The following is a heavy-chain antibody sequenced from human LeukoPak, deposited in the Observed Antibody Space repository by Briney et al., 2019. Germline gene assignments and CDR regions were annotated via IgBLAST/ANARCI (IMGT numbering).Heavy chain of an antibody. J-gene: IGHJ5*02. CDR2: IYHSGRT. CDR1: GGSISSGGYS. D-gene: IGHD6-13*01. CDR3: ARAIGAAARGGFDP. Sequence: PSQTLSLTCAVSGGSISSGGYSWSWIRQPPGKGLEWIGDIYHSGRTYYNPSLKSRVTISVYRSKNQFSLKLSSVTAADTAVYYCARAIGAAARGGFDPWGQGTLVTVSS. V-gene: IGHV4-30-2*01.